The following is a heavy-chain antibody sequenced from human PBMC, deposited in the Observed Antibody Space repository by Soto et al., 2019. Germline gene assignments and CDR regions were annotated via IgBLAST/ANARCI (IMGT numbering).Heavy chain of an antibody. D-gene: IGHD2-2*01. CDR3: ARESIVLVPAAGNWFDP. V-gene: IGHV4-31*03. CDR1: CGSISSGGYY. Sequence: SETLSLTCTVSCGSISSGGYYWSWIRQHPGKGLEWIGYIYYSGSTYYNPSLKSRVTISVDTSKNQFSLKLSSVTAADTAVYYCARESIVLVPAAGNWFDPWGQGTLVTVSS. J-gene: IGHJ5*02. CDR2: IYYSGST.